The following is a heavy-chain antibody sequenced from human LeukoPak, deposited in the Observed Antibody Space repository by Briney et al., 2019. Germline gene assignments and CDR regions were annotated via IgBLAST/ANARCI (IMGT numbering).Heavy chain of an antibody. CDR2: TNPNTGDT. V-gene: IGHV1-8*01. J-gene: IGHJ5*02. CDR1: GFTFTSYD. D-gene: IGHD3-10*01. CDR3: VRDGEGVAISVNYWFDP. Sequence: ASVKVSCKASGFTFTSYDINWVRQASGQGLEWMGWTNPNTGDTGYAQKFQGRVTMTRDISISTAYMELRGLRSEDTAIYYCVRDGEGVAISVNYWFDPWGQGTLVTVSS.